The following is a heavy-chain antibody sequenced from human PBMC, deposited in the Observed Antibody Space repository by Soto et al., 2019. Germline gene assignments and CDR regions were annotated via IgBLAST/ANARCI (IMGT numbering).Heavy chain of an antibody. D-gene: IGHD2-15*01. CDR3: AXDPYCSGGSCYSVGMDV. CDR1: GYTFTSYA. V-gene: IGHV1-3*01. Sequence: GASVKVSCKASGYTFTSYAMHWVRQAPGQRLEWMGWINAGNGNTKYSQKFQGRVTITRDTSASTAYMELSSLRSEDTAVYYCAXDPYCSGGSCYSVGMDVWGPGTTVTVSS. CDR2: INAGNGNT. J-gene: IGHJ6*02.